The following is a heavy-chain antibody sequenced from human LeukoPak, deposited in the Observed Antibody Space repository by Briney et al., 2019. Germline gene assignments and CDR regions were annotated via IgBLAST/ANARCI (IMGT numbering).Heavy chain of an antibody. Sequence: SVKVSCKASGGTFSSYAISWVRQAPGQGLEWMGRIIPILGIANYAQKFQGRVTITADKSTSTACMELSSLRSEDTAVYYCATYDSSGPYFDYWGQGTLVTVSS. D-gene: IGHD3-22*01. V-gene: IGHV1-69*04. CDR2: IIPILGIA. CDR1: GGTFSSYA. J-gene: IGHJ4*02. CDR3: ATYDSSGPYFDY.